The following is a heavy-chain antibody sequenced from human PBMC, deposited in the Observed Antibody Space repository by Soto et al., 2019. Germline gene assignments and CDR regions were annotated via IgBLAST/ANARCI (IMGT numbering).Heavy chain of an antibody. CDR2: INPNSGGT. CDR3: ARDLKSMLSGYSSSWYPFSYYGMDV. V-gene: IGHV1-2*04. J-gene: IGHJ6*02. Sequence: GASVKVSCKASGYTFTGYYMHWVRQAPGQGLEWMGWINPNSGGTNYAQKFQGWVTMTRDTSISTAYMELSRLRSDDTAVYYCARDLKSMLSGYSSSWYPFSYYGMDVWGQGTTVTVSS. D-gene: IGHD6-13*01. CDR1: GYTFTGYY.